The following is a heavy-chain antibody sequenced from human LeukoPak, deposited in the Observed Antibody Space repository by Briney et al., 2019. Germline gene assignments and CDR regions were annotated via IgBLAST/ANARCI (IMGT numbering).Heavy chain of an antibody. J-gene: IGHJ3*02. D-gene: IGHD3-22*01. V-gene: IGHV4-61*01. CDR3: ARDKAYYYDSSTHAFDI. CDR1: GGSVSSGSYY. CDR2: IYYSGST. Sequence: SETLSLTCTVSGGSVSSGSYYWSWIRQPPGTGLEWIGYIYYSGSTNYNPSLKSRVTISVDTSKNQFSLKLSSVTAAATAVYYCARDKAYYYDSSTHAFDIWGQGTMVTVSS.